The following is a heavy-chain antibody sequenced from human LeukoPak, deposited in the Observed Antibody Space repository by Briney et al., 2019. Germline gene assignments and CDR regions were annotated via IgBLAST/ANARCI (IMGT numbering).Heavy chain of an antibody. J-gene: IGHJ4*02. Sequence: GGSLRLSCAVSGFSVTNNYMSWVRQAPGKGLEWVSVFYVGGATYYADSVKGRFTISRDNSENTLYLQMNSLRAEDTAVYYCAKSYGDYLGYFDSWGQGTLVTVSS. D-gene: IGHD4-17*01. CDR2: FYVGGAT. CDR3: AKSYGDYLGYFDS. CDR1: GFSVTNNY. V-gene: IGHV3-53*01.